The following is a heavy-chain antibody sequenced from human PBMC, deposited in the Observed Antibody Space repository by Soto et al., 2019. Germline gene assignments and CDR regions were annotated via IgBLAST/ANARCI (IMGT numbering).Heavy chain of an antibody. CDR3: ARAEGYSYGYFDY. D-gene: IGHD5-18*01. J-gene: IGHJ4*02. V-gene: IGHV3-48*03. Sequence: EVQLVESGGGLVQPGGSLRLSCAASGFTFSRYEMNWVRQAPGKGLEWVSYISSSGSSIYYADSVKGRFTISRDNAKNSLYLQMNSLRAEDTAVYYCARAEGYSYGYFDYWGQGTLVTVSS. CDR2: ISSSGSSI. CDR1: GFTFSRYE.